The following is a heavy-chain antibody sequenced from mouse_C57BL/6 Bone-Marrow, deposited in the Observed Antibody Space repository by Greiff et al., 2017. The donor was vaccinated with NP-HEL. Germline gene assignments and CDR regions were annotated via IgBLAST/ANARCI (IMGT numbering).Heavy chain of an antibody. D-gene: IGHD1-1*01. CDR1: GYAFSSYW. Sequence: QVQLQQSGAELVKPGASVKISCKASGYAFSSYWMNWVKQRPGKGLEWIGQIYPGDGDTNYNGKFKGKATLTADKSSSTAYMQLSSLTSEDSAVYFCARERASITTVVAPDYWGQGTTLTVSS. CDR2: IYPGDGDT. V-gene: IGHV1-80*01. CDR3: ARERASITTVVAPDY. J-gene: IGHJ2*01.